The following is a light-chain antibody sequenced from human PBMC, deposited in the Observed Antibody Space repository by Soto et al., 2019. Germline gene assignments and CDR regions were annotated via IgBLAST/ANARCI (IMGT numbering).Light chain of an antibody. J-gene: IGKJ1*01. CDR3: HQRQSWPRT. CDR2: DAS. CDR1: QSISSW. V-gene: IGKV1-5*01. Sequence: DIQMTQSPSTLSASVGDRVTITCWASQSISSWLAWYQQKPGKAPKLLIYDASSLESGVPSRFSASGSGTDFTLTISDVQPEDFALYYCHQRQSWPRTFGQGTKVDIK.